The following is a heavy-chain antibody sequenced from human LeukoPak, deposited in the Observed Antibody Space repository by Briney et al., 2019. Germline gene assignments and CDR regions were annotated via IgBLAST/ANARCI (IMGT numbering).Heavy chain of an antibody. CDR1: GFTFSGSA. CDR3: TRDYGGNSAMFDY. Sequence: GGSLRPSCAASGFTFSGSAVHWVRQASGKGLDWVDRIGSKASSYATVYAALVKGRFTISRDDSKNTAYLQMNSLKTEVTAVYYCTRDYGGNSAMFDYWGQGTLVTVSS. D-gene: IGHD4-23*01. J-gene: IGHJ4*02. CDR2: IGSKASSYAT. V-gene: IGHV3-73*01.